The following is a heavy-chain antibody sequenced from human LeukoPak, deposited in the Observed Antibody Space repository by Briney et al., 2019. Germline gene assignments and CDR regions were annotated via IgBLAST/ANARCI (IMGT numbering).Heavy chain of an antibody. D-gene: IGHD4-23*01. CDR2: VSYDGSYK. CDR1: GFTFHNYA. Sequence: YPGGSLRLSCAASGFTFHNYALHWVRQAPGKGLEWVAVVSYDGSYKDYADSVKGRFTISRDNSRNTLYLQMNSLRPQDTAVYYCARGARKGDDYGGFFDYWGQGTLVTVSS. J-gene: IGHJ4*02. V-gene: IGHV3-30*04. CDR3: ARGARKGDDYGGFFDY.